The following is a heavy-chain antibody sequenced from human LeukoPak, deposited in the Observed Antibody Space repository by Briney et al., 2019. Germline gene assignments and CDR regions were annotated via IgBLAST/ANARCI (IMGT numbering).Heavy chain of an antibody. CDR1: GGTFSSYA. CDR3: ARIYSGSSARHFDY. V-gene: IGHV1-69*05. Sequence: ASVKVSCKASGGTFSSYAISWVRQAPGQGLEWMGGIIPIFGTANYAQKFQGRVTMTRDTSISTAYMELSRLRSDDTAVYYCARIYSGSSARHFDYWGQGTLVTVSS. J-gene: IGHJ4*02. D-gene: IGHD1-26*01. CDR2: IIPIFGTA.